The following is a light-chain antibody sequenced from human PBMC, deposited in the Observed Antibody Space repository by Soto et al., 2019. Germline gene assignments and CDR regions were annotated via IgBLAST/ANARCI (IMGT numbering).Light chain of an antibody. J-gene: IGKJ4*01. CDR1: EAINNNF. V-gene: IGKV3-20*01. CDR2: AAS. CDR3: QQYHLSPLT. Sequence: EIVLTQSPGALSVAPGETLSLSCRASEAINNNFVAWYQQRPGQVPRLLLYAASIRVSGVPDRISGRRSGTGFILNIARVEPEDSAVYFCQQYHLSPLTFGGGTQV.